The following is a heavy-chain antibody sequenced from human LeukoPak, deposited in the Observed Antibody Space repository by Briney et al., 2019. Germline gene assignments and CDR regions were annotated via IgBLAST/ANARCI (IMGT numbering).Heavy chain of an antibody. CDR1: GFTFSDYY. CDR2: ISYDGSNK. CDR3: AKALDY. Sequence: GGSLRLSCAASGFTFSDYYMSWIRQAPGKGLEWVAVISYDGSNKYYADSVKGRFTISRDNSKNTLYLQMNSLRAEDTAVYYCAKALDYWGQGTLVTVSS. V-gene: IGHV3-30*18. J-gene: IGHJ4*02.